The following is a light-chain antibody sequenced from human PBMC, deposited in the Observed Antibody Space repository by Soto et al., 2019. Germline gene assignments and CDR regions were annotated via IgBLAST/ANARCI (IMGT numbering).Light chain of an antibody. CDR2: GAS. CDR3: QQYNNWPRT. J-gene: IGKJ1*01. Sequence: ETVMTQSPATLSVSPGERATPSCRASQSVAANLAWYQQKPGQAPRLLIYGASTRATGIPARFSGSGSGTEFTLTISSLQSEDFAVYYCQQYNNWPRTFGQGTKVDIK. V-gene: IGKV3-15*01. CDR1: QSVAAN.